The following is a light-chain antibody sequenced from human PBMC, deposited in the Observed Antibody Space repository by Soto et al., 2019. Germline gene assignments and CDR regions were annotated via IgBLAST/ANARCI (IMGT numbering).Light chain of an antibody. CDR1: SSNIATNY. J-gene: IGLJ3*02. V-gene: IGLV1-47*01. CDR2: GNN. Sequence: QLVLTQPPSASGTPGQTVTISSSGSSSNIATNYVSWYQQLPGTAPKLLIYGNNQRPSGVPDRVSGSRSGTSASLAISGLRSEDEADYYCAAWDDSLSGVVFGGGTKVTVL. CDR3: AAWDDSLSGVV.